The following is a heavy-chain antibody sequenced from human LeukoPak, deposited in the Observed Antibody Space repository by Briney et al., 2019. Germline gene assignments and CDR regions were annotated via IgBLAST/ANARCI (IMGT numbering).Heavy chain of an antibody. D-gene: IGHD3-10*01. CDR2: IYYSGST. CDR1: GGSISSYY. CDR3: ARYYYGSGGYWFDP. V-gene: IGHV4-59*08. Sequence: SETLSLTCTVSGGSISSYYWSWIRQPPGKGLEWIGYIYYSGSTNYNPSLKSRVTISVDTSKNQFSLKLSSVTAADTAVYYCARYYYGSGGYWFDPWGQGTLVTVSS. J-gene: IGHJ5*02.